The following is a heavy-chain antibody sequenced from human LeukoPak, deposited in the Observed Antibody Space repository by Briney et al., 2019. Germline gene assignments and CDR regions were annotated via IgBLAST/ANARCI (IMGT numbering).Heavy chain of an antibody. Sequence: GESLKISCKGSGYSFTSYWIGWVRQMPGKGLEWMGIIYPGDSDTRYSPSFQGQVTISADKSINTAYLQWSSLKASDTAMYYCARPGRDGEYTYGFDYWGQGTLVTVSS. CDR1: GYSFTSYW. V-gene: IGHV5-51*01. CDR3: ARPGRDGEYTYGFDY. CDR2: IYPGDSDT. J-gene: IGHJ4*02. D-gene: IGHD5-18*01.